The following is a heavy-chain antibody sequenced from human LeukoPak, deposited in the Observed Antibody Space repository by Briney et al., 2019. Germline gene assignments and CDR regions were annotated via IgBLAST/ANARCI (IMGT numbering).Heavy chain of an antibody. CDR3: ARVGDGRYFDWLAGYYMDV. CDR1: GGSISSSSYY. D-gene: IGHD3-9*01. V-gene: IGHV4-39*07. J-gene: IGHJ6*03. Sequence: SETLSLTCTVSGGSISSSSYYWGWIRQPPGKGLEWIGSIYYSGSTYYNPSLKSRVTISVDTSKNQFSLKLSSVTAADTAVYYCARVGDGRYFDWLAGYYMDVWGKGTTVTVSS. CDR2: IYYSGST.